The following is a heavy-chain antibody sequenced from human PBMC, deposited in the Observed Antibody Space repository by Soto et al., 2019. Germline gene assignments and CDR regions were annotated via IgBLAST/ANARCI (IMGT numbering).Heavy chain of an antibody. CDR1: GYTFTSAG. D-gene: IGHD3-10*01. V-gene: IGHV1-18*01. J-gene: IGHJ4*02. CDR3: ARDLDGSGSYYTDY. Sequence: QVQLVQSGAEVKDPGTSVKASCKTSGYTFTSAGISWVRQAPGQGLEWMGWISAYNGNTKYAQKVQGRVTMTTDTSTSTAYMELRSLTSDDTAVYYCARDLDGSGSYYTDYWGQGTLVTVAA. CDR2: ISAYNGNT.